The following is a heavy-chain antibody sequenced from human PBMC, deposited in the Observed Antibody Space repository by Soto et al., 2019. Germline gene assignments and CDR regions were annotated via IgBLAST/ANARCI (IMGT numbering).Heavy chain of an antibody. Sequence: GGSLRLSCAASGFTFSTYCMHWVRHTPGTGLVWVSRTCRYGRELYYADSVKGRFTISRDDAKNTLYLQMGSLRVEDTGIYYCVRGTTAWRGMDYWGQGALVTVSS. J-gene: IGHJ4*02. CDR1: GFTFSTYC. CDR2: TCRYGREL. D-gene: IGHD1-1*01. CDR3: VRGTTAWRGMDY. V-gene: IGHV3-74*01.